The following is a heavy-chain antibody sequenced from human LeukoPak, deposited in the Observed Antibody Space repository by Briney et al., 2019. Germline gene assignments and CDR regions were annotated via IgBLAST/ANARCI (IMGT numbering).Heavy chain of an antibody. CDR3: ARTGSGSYFYYYMDV. V-gene: IGHV1-8*03. D-gene: IGHD3-10*01. CDR1: GGTFTSYD. CDR2: MNPNSGNT. J-gene: IGHJ6*03. Sequence: ASVKVSCKASGGTFTSYDINWVRQATGQGLEWMGWMNPNSGNTGYAQKFQGRVTITRNTSISTAYMELSSLRSEDTAVYYCARTGSGSYFYYYMDVWGKGTTVTVSS.